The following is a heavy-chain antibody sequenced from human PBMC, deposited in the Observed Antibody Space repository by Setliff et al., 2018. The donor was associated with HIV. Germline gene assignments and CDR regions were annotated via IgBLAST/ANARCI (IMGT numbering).Heavy chain of an antibody. CDR2: IYSGGTT. CDR1: GFPFSDYY. CDR3: ARSPQGGYFDY. V-gene: IGHV3-53*01. Sequence: GGSLRLSCAASGFPFSDYYMSWIRQAPGKGLEWVSIIYSGGTTYYADSVKGRFTISRDNSKNTLYLQMNSLRVEDTAVYHCARSPQGGYFDYWGQGTLVTVSS. J-gene: IGHJ4*03.